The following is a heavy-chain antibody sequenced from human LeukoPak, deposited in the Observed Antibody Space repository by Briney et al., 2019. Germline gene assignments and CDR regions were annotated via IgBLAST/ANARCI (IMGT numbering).Heavy chain of an antibody. Sequence: ASVKASCKASGYTFTGYYMHWVRQAPGQGLEWMGWINPNSGGTNYAQKFQGRVTMTRDTSISTAYMELSRLRSDDTAVYYCASHPYYYGSGSSPDYWGQGTLVTVSS. CDR3: ASHPYYYGSGSSPDY. V-gene: IGHV1-2*02. CDR1: GYTFTGYY. J-gene: IGHJ4*02. CDR2: INPNSGGT. D-gene: IGHD3-10*01.